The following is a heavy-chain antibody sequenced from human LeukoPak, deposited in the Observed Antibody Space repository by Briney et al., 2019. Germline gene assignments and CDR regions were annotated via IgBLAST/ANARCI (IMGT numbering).Heavy chain of an antibody. V-gene: IGHV1-69*04. CDR1: GGTFSSYA. Sequence: SVKVSCKASGGTFSSYAISWVRQAPGQGLEWMGRIIPILGIANYAQKFQGRVTITADKSTSTAYMELSSLRSEDTAVYYCARGGTMIDDGMDVWGQGTLVTVSS. CDR3: ARGGTMIDDGMDV. CDR2: IIPILGIA. D-gene: IGHD3-22*01. J-gene: IGHJ6*02.